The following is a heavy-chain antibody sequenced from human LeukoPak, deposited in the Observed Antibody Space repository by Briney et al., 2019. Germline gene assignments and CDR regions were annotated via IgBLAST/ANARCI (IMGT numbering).Heavy chain of an antibody. V-gene: IGHV3-53*01. J-gene: IGHJ4*02. CDR3: ARGSGYSGYGFDY. CDR1: GFTVSSYY. Sequence: PGGSLRLSCAASGFTVSSYYMHWVRQAPGKGLEWVSVIYGGGSTKYADSVKGRFTTSRDNSKTTLYLQMNSLRAEDTAVYYCARGSGYSGYGFDYWGQGTLVTVSS. CDR2: IYGGGST. D-gene: IGHD5-12*01.